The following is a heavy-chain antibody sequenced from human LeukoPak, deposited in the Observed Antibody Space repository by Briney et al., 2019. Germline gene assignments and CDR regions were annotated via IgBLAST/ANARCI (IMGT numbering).Heavy chain of an antibody. J-gene: IGHJ3*02. V-gene: IGHV3-11*04. D-gene: IGHD1-26*01. CDR3: ARDGRWAVRAFDN. CDR1: GFTFSDYY. Sequence: GGSLRLSCAASGFTFSDYYMSWLRQALGEGLEWVSYISSSGSTIYYADSVKGRFTISRDNAKNSLYLQMNSLRAEDTAVYYCARDGRWAVRAFDNWGQGTMVTVSS. CDR2: ISSSGSTI.